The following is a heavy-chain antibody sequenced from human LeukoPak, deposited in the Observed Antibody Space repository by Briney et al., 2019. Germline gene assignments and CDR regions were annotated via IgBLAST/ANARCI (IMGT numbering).Heavy chain of an antibody. D-gene: IGHD2-15*01. V-gene: IGHV4-34*01. J-gene: IGHJ6*02. Sequence: SETLSLTCTVSGSSISSYYWSWIRQPPGKGLEWIGEINHSGSTNYNPSLKSRVTISVDTSKNQFSLKLNSVTAADTAIYYCARGPGGVVVVVEYGMDVWGQGTTVTVSS. CDR2: INHSGST. CDR1: GSSISSYY. CDR3: ARGPGGVVVVVEYGMDV.